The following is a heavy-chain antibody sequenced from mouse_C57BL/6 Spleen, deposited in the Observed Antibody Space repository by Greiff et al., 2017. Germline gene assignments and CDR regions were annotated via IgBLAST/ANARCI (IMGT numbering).Heavy chain of an antibody. D-gene: IGHD1-1*01. CDR2: IDPSDSYT. J-gene: IGHJ1*03. Sequence: QVQLQQPGAELVRPGTSVKLSCKASGYTFTSYWMHWVKQRPGQGLEWIGVIDPSDSYTNYNQKFKGKATLTVDTPSSTAYMQLSSLTSEDSAVYYCAKEGTVVAGNWYFDVWGTGTTVTVSS. CDR1: GYTFTSYW. CDR3: AKEGTVVAGNWYFDV. V-gene: IGHV1-59*01.